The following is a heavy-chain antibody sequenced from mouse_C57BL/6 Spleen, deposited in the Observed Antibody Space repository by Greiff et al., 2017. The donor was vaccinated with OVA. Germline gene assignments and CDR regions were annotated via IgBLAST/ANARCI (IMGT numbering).Heavy chain of an antibody. D-gene: IGHD2-1*01. CDR1: GFNIKDYY. CDR3: AYGKDDYAKDD. J-gene: IGHJ4*01. V-gene: IGHV14-2*01. CDR2: IDPEDGET. Sequence: EVQLQQSGAELVKPGASVKLSCTASGFNIKDYYMHWVKQRTEQGLEWIGRIDPEDGETKYDPKFQGKATITADTSSNTAYLQRSSLTSEDTAVYYCAYGKDDYAKDDWGQGTSVTVSS.